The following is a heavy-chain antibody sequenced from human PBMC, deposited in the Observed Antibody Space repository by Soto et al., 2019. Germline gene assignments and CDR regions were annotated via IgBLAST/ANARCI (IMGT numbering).Heavy chain of an antibody. CDR1: GFTFDDYA. V-gene: IGHV3-9*01. D-gene: IGHD2-15*01. CDR3: ARLRSGYCSGGSCYELDY. Sequence: EVQLVESGGGLVQPGRSLRLSCAASGFTFDDYAMHWVRQAPGKGLEWVSGSRWNSGSIGYADSVKGRFTISRNNAKNSLYLQMSSLRAEDTALYYCARLRSGYCSGGSCYELDYWGQGTLVTVSS. J-gene: IGHJ4*02. CDR2: SRWNSGSI.